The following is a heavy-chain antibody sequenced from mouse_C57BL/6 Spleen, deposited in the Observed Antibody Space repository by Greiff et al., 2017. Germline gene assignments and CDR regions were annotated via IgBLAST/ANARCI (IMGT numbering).Heavy chain of an antibody. CDR1: GFTFSDYG. CDR2: ISRGSSTT. V-gene: IGHV5-17*01. CDR3: ARMAPYSHYFDY. D-gene: IGHD2-12*01. Sequence: EVKLVESGGGLVKPGGSLKLSCAASGFTFSDYGMHWVRQAPEKGLEWVAYISRGSSTTYYADTVKGRSTISRAKATNTLYLQMPRLRSDDTAMYYCARMAPYSHYFDYWGQGTTLTVSA. J-gene: IGHJ2*01.